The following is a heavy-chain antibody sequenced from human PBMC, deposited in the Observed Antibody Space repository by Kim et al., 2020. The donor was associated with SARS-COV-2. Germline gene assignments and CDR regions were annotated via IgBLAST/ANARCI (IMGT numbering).Heavy chain of an antibody. Sequence: LSLTCAASGFTFSSYGMHWVRQAPGKGLEWVAVISYDGSNKYYADSVKGRFTISRDNSKNTLYLQMNSLRAEDTAVYYCAKDLAPNLSSGWPFDYWGQGTLVTVSS. CDR1: GFTFSSYG. V-gene: IGHV3-30*18. CDR3: AKDLAPNLSSGWPFDY. CDR2: ISYDGSNK. J-gene: IGHJ4*02. D-gene: IGHD6-19*01.